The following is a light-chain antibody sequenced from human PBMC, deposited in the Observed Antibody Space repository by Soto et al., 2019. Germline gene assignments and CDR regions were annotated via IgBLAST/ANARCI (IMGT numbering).Light chain of an antibody. Sequence: DIQMTQSPSTLSASVGDRVTITCRASQSISSWLAWYQQKPGKAPKLLIYKASSLESGVPSRFSGSGSGTEFTLTISSLQPEDVAVYYCQQYYSPQGTFGQGTKVDI. CDR2: KAS. V-gene: IGKV1-5*03. J-gene: IGKJ1*01. CDR3: QQYYSPQGT. CDR1: QSISSW.